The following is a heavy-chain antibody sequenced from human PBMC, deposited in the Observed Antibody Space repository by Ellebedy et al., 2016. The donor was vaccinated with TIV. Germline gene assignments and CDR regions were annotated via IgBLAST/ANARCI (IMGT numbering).Heavy chain of an antibody. J-gene: IGHJ4*02. CDR3: TTQVLKGYY. Sequence: PGGSLRLSCAASGFTFSHAWMNWVRQAPGKGLEWVARIKSQSDGWTTDYAAPVKGTFTISRDDSENTLYLQMNSLKTADTAVYFCTTQVLKGYYWGQGTLVTVSS. CDR2: IKSQSDGWTT. V-gene: IGHV3-15*01. CDR1: GFTFSHAW.